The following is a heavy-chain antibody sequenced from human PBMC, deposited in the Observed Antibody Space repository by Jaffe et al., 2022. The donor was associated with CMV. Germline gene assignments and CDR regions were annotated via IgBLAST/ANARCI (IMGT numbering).Heavy chain of an antibody. CDR1: GGSISSSNW. Sequence: QVQLQESGPGLVKPSETLSLTCDVSGGSISSSNWWSWVRQPPGKGPESIGEIYHTGGINYNPSLKSRVTISIDKSKNQFSLKMNYVTAADTAVYYCARSRTPLDYCMDVWGKGTTVTVSS. V-gene: IGHV4-4*02. J-gene: IGHJ6*03. CDR2: IYHTGGI. CDR3: ARSRTPLDYCMDV.